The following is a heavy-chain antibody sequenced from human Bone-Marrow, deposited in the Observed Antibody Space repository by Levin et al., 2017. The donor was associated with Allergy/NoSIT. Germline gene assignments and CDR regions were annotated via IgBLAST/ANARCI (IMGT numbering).Heavy chain of an antibody. CDR1: GFTFSVYW. CDR2: ITGDGSAI. D-gene: IGHD2-15*01. J-gene: IGHJ4*02. CDR3: ARDPLGGGSFDY. Sequence: LSLTCAASGFTFSVYWIHWLRQVPGNRPVWVARITGDGSAIVYADFVQGRFTVSRDNAKNTLYLQMNSLRAEDTAVYYCARDPLGGGSFDYWGQGTLVTVSS. V-gene: IGHV3-74*01.